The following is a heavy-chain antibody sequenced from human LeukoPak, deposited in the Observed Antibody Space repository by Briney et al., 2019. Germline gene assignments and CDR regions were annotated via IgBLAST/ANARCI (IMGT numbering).Heavy chain of an antibody. V-gene: IGHV3-30*02. J-gene: IGHJ4*02. Sequence: GGSLRLSCAASGFTFSSYGMHWVRQAPGKGLEWVAFIRYDGSNKYYADSVKGRFTISRDNSKNTLYLQMNSLRAEDTAVYYCAKESRRYCSSTGCYYFDYWGQGTLVTVSS. CDR1: GFTFSSYG. D-gene: IGHD2-2*01. CDR3: AKESRRYCSSTGCYYFDY. CDR2: IRYDGSNK.